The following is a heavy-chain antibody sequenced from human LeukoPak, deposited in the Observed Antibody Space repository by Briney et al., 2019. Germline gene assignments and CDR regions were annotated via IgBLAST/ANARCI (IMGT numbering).Heavy chain of an antibody. J-gene: IGHJ4*02. D-gene: IGHD1-26*01. CDR1: GYTFTGYY. V-gene: IGHV1-2*02. CDR3: ARDLSPKVGATHH. Sequence: ASVKVSCKASGYTFTGYYMHWVRQAPGQGLEWMGWINPNRGGTNYAQKFQGRVTMTRDTSISTAYMELSRLRSDDTAVYYCARDLSPKVGATHHWGQGTLVTVSS. CDR2: INPNRGGT.